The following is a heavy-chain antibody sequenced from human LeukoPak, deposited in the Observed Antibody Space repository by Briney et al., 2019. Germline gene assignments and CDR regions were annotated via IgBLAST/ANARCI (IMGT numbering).Heavy chain of an antibody. V-gene: IGHV3-53*01. D-gene: IGHD1-1*01. J-gene: IGHJ6*02. Sequence: GGSLRFSCAASGFTVSSTYMAWVRQAPGKGLEWVSIIYSSTSTYYADSVKGRFTLSRDNSKNTLYLQMNSLRAEDTAVYYCAREDWNDPYYYYYGMDVWGQGTTVTVSS. CDR3: AREDWNDPYYYYYGMDV. CDR1: GFTVSSTY. CDR2: IYSSTST.